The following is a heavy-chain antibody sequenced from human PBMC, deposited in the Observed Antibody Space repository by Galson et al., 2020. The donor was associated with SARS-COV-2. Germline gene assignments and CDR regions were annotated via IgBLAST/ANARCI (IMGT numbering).Heavy chain of an antibody. D-gene: IGHD3-22*01. CDR1: GFTFSSYG. Sequence: GGSLRLSCAASGFTFSSYGMHWVRQAPGKGLEWVAVIWYDGSNKYYADSVKGRFTISRDNSKNTLYLQMNSLRAEDTAVYYCARKALRYYDSSGYWDYFDYWGQGTLVTVSS. V-gene: IGHV3-33*01. J-gene: IGHJ4*02. CDR2: IWYDGSNK. CDR3: ARKALRYYDSSGYWDYFDY.